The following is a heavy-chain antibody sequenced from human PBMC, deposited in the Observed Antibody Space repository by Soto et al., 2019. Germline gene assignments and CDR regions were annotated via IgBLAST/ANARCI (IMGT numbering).Heavy chain of an antibody. CDR1: GGSISSSSYY. V-gene: IGHV4-39*01. D-gene: IGHD3-22*01. J-gene: IGHJ4*02. CDR3: ARIYYYDSSGYYSPPFDY. Sequence: SETLSLTCTVSGGSISSSSYYWGWIRQPPGKGLEWIGSIYYSGSTYYNPSPKSRVTISVDTSKNQFSLKLSSVTAADTAVYYCARIYYYDSSGYYSPPFDYWGQGTLVTVSS. CDR2: IYYSGST.